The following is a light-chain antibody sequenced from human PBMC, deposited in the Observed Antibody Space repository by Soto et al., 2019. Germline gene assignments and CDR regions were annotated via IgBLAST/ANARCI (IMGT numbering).Light chain of an antibody. CDR1: SSDIGSNY. Sequence: QSVLTQPPSASGTPGQRVTISCSGSSSDIGSNYVYWYQQLPGTAPRLLIYTNNQRPSGVPGRFSGSKSGTSASLAISGLRSEDEADYYCASWDDSLSGPVFGGGTKLTV. CDR2: TNN. J-gene: IGLJ3*02. V-gene: IGLV1-47*02. CDR3: ASWDDSLSGPV.